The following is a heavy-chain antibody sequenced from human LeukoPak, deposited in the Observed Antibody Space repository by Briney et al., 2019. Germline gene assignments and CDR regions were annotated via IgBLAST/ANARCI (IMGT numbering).Heavy chain of an antibody. J-gene: IGHJ5*02. CDR1: GYTFTSYY. CDR3: ARAISSGWYRAGKNWFDP. V-gene: IGHV1-46*01. Sequence: ASVKVSCKASGYTFTSYYMHWVRQAPGQGLEWMGIINPSGGSTSYAQKFQGRVTMTRDTSISTAYMELSRLRSDDTAVYYCARAISSGWYRAGKNWFDPWGQGTLVTVSS. CDR2: INPSGGST. D-gene: IGHD6-19*01.